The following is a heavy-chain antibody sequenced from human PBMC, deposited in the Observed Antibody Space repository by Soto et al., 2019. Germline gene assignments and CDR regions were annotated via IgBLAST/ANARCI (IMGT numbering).Heavy chain of an antibody. CDR2: IYYNGDT. D-gene: IGHD3-22*01. CDR3: RVVTLLRSFDI. CDR1: GGSISSYY. Sequence: SETLSLTCTVSGGSISSYYWSWIRQPPGKGLEWIGHIYYNGDTHYNPSLKSRLSISLDTSKNHFSLNLSSVTAADSAVYFCRVVTLLRSFDIWGPGTMVTVSS. V-gene: IGHV4-59*06. J-gene: IGHJ3*02.